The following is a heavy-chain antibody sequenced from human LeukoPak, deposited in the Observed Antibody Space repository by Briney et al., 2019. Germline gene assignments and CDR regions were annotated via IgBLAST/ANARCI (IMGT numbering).Heavy chain of an antibody. CDR3: ARDPPAPEDFDY. Sequence: GGPLRLSCAASGFTFSSYNMNWVRQAPGKGLEWVSYISGRGNTIKYADSVKGRFTISSDNGKNSLYLHMSSLRAEDTAVYYCARDPPAPEDFDYWGQGTQVTVSS. CDR2: ISGRGNTI. J-gene: IGHJ4*02. CDR1: GFTFSSYN. V-gene: IGHV3-48*04.